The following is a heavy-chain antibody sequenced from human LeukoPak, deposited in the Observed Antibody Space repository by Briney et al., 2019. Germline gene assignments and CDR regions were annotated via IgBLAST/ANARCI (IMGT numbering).Heavy chain of an antibody. CDR1: GYTFTSYG. J-gene: IGHJ5*02. CDR3: ARGPQPLVGLVTLFDP. Sequence: ASVKVSCKASGYTFTSYGISWVRQAPGQGLEWMGWISAYNGNTNYAQKLQGRVTMTTDTSTSTAYMELRSLRSNDTAVYYCARGPQPLVGLVTLFDPWGQGTLVTVSS. D-gene: IGHD3/OR15-3a*01. CDR2: ISAYNGNT. V-gene: IGHV1-18*01.